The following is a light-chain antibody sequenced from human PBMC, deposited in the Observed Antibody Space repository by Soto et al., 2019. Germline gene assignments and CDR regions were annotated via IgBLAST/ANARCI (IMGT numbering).Light chain of an antibody. V-gene: IGKV3-15*01. CDR3: QQYNNWHTWT. CDR2: GAY. J-gene: IGKJ1*01. Sequence: EIVMPQSPAALSVSPGERAALSCRPSQSVSSNLAWYQQKPGQAPRLIXYGAYTRATGIPARFSGSGSGTEFTLTISSLQSEDFAVYYCQQYNNWHTWTFGQGTKVDIK. CDR1: QSVSSN.